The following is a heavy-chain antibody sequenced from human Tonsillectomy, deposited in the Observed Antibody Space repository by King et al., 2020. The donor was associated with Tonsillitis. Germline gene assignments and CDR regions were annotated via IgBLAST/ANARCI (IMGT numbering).Heavy chain of an antibody. Sequence: VQLVESGGGVVQPGGSLRLSCAVSGFIFSHYAMHWVRQAPGKGLEWVATISYDGSKVHYADSAKGRFTISRDNSKNTLFLQMNSLRSEDTAVYYCAKDAVYYDYLWGTFHYWGQGVLVTVSS. J-gene: IGHJ4*02. V-gene: IGHV3-30*18. CDR1: GFIFSHYA. CDR2: ISYDGSKV. D-gene: IGHD3-16*01. CDR3: AKDAVYYDYLWGTFHY.